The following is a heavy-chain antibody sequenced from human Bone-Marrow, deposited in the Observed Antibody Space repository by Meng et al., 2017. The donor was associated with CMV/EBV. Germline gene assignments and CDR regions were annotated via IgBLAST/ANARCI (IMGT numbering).Heavy chain of an antibody. CDR3: AKRGGTENC. CDR2: ISNSGGST. Sequence: GESLKISCAASGFTFSSYGMSWVRQAPGKGLEWVSGISNSGGSTYYADSVKGRFTISRDNSNNTLYLQMNSLRAEDTAVYYCAKRGGTENCWGQETLVTVSS. V-gene: IGHV3-23*01. D-gene: IGHD2-15*01. CDR1: GFTFSSYG. J-gene: IGHJ4*02.